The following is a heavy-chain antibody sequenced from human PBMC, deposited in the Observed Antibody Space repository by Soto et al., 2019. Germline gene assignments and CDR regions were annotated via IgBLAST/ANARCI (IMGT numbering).Heavy chain of an antibody. V-gene: IGHV3-7*01. J-gene: IGHJ4*02. CDR1: GFVFRRYV. CDR3: VRRFSSGWPYFEY. Sequence: SLRLSCAPSGFVFRRYVVLWGRQVPGKGPEWLTNLTPDGNTKSYIPSVTGRFTISRENAKNSLYLQMNSLRAGDTAVYYCVRRFSSGWPYFEYRGKGTLDTVSS. CDR2: LTPDGNTK. D-gene: IGHD6-19*01.